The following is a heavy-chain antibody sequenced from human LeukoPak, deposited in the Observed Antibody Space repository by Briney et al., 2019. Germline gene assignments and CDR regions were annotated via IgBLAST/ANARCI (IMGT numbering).Heavy chain of an antibody. V-gene: IGHV3-21*01. CDR2: ISSSSTYI. Sequence: GGSLRLSCAASGFPFTTYWLAWVRQPPGKGLECVSSISSSSTYIYYAESMKGRFTISRDNAKNSLYLQMNSLRAEDTAVYYCARDPGTDGSSWYVLDNWGQGTLVTVSA. J-gene: IGHJ4*02. D-gene: IGHD6-13*01. CDR1: GFPFTTYW. CDR3: ARDPGTDGSSWYVLDN.